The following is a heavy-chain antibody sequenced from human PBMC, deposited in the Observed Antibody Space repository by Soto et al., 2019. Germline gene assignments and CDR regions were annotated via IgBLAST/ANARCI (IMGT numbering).Heavy chain of an antibody. V-gene: IGHV1-69*01. D-gene: IGHD2-2*01. J-gene: IGHJ6*02. Sequence: QVQLVQSGAEVKKPGSSVKVSCKAPGGTFSSYAISWVRQAPGQGLEWMGGIIPIFGTANYAQKFQGRVMITADEFTSTGYMELSSLRSEDTDVYYCARSQGGSSSLDIYFYYYYGMDVWGQGTTVNVSS. CDR1: GGTFSSYA. CDR2: IIPIFGTA. CDR3: ARSQGGSSSLDIYFYYYYGMDV.